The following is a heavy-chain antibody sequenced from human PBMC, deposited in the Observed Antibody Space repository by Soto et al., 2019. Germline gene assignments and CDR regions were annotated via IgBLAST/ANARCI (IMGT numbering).Heavy chain of an antibody. V-gene: IGHV4-34*01. CDR3: ARESRSWYGSIWDY. D-gene: IGHD6-13*01. J-gene: IGHJ4*02. CDR1: GGSFSDYS. Sequence: SETLSLTCAVYGGSFSDYSWTWIRQPPGKGLEWIGEINHSGSTYYNPSLKSRVTISVDTSKNQFSLKLSSVTAADTAVYYCARESRSWYGSIWDYWGQGTLVTVSS. CDR2: INHSGST.